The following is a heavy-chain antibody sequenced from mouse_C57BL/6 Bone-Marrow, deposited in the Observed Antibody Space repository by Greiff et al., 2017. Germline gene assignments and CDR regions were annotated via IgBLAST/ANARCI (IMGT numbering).Heavy chain of an antibody. D-gene: IGHD2-4*01. CDR2: ILPGSGSP. Sequence: QVQLQQSGAELMKPGASVKLSCKATGYTFTGYWIEWVKQRPGHGLEWIGEILPGSGSPDYNEKFKSEATLSVDKSSRTAYMELSSLTSEDSAVYYCARSYDYDDYTMDYWGQGTSVTVSS. CDR1: GYTFTGYW. J-gene: IGHJ4*01. CDR3: ARSYDYDDYTMDY. V-gene: IGHV1-9*01.